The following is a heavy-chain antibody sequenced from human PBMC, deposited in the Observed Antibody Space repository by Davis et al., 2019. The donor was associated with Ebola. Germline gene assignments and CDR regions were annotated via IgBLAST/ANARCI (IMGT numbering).Heavy chain of an antibody. V-gene: IGHV3-7*03. CDR1: GFTFSSYW. D-gene: IGHD3-10*01. CDR3: ARGILWFGESPEYYFDY. CDR2: IKQDGSEK. J-gene: IGHJ4*02. Sequence: GESLKISCAASGFTFSSYWMSWVRQAPGKGLEWVANIKQDGSEKYYVDSVKGRFTISRDNAKNSLYLQMNSLRAEDTAVYYCARGILWFGESPEYYFDYWGQGTLVTVSS.